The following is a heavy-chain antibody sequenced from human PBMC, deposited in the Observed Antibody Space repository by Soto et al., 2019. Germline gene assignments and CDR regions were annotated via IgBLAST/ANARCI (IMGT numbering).Heavy chain of an antibody. V-gene: IGHV3-11*05. CDR3: AREQRGYNSGFRFDL. D-gene: IGHD5-18*01. Sequence: QVQLVESGGGLVKPGGSLRLSCAASGFTFTDYYMSWIRQAPGSGLEWVSYISSRSSYTNYADSVKGRFTISRDNAKNSVDLEMSSLRAEDTAVYYCAREQRGYNSGFRFDLWGQGILVTVSS. CDR1: GFTFTDYY. J-gene: IGHJ5*02. CDR2: ISSRSSYT.